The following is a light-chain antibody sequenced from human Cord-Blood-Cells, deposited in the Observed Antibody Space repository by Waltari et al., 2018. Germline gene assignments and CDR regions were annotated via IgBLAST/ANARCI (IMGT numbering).Light chain of an antibody. V-gene: IGLV1-40*01. Sequence: QSVLTQPPSVSGAPGQRVPIPCTGSSSNIGAGYDVHWYQQLPGTPPKLLIYGNSNRPSGLPDRFSGSKSGTSASLAITGLQAEDEADYYCQSYDSSLSGWVFGGGTKLTVL. J-gene: IGLJ3*02. CDR2: GNS. CDR3: QSYDSSLSGWV. CDR1: SSNIGAGYD.